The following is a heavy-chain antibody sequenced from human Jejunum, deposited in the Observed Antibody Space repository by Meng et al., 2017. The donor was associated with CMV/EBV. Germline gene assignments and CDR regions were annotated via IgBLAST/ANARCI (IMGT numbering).Heavy chain of an antibody. CDR1: FNSYA. J-gene: IGHJ6*02. Sequence: FNSYAMTWVRQAPVNGLEWVSVISRSGGDTNYADSVKGRFTISRDNSKNTLYLEMSSLRAEDTAIYYCAKESGQYQMLSYYGLDVWGQGTTVTVSS. D-gene: IGHD2-2*01. CDR3: AKESGQYQMLSYYGLDV. CDR2: ISRSGGDT. V-gene: IGHV3-23*01.